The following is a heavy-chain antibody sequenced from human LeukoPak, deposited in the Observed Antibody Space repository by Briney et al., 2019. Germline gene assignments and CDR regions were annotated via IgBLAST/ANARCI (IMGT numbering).Heavy chain of an antibody. Sequence: GGSLRLSCAASGFIFKNYAMSWVRQAPGKGLEWVSAIRGNGDGTYYADSVKGRFTISRDNSKNTLYLQMNSLRAEDTAVYYCAKDQKYCSSTSCTGYFQHWGQGTLVTVSS. CDR2: IRGNGDGT. J-gene: IGHJ1*01. D-gene: IGHD2-2*01. CDR3: AKDQKYCSSTSCTGYFQH. V-gene: IGHV3-23*01. CDR1: GFIFKNYA.